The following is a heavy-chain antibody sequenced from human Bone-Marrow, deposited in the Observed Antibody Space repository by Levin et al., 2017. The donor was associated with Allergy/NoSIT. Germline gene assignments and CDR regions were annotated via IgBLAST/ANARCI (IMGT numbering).Heavy chain of an antibody. CDR2: IDWDDDP. J-gene: IGHJ3*01. V-gene: IGHV2-70*01. CDR3: ARMVSTSGNIGSYSGSYPDAFDV. D-gene: IGHD1-26*01. Sequence: SGPTLVKPTQTLTLTCTFSGFSLKTRGMCVTWIRPPPGKALEWLAFIDWDDDPSYNTSLKTRLTISTDTSKNHVVLTLTNVDPADTATYYCARMVSTSGNIGSYSGSYPDAFDVWGQGTMVTVS. CDR1: GFSLKTRGMC.